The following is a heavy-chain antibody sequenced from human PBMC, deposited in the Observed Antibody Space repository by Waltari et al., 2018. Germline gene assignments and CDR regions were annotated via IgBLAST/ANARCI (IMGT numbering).Heavy chain of an antibody. D-gene: IGHD5-18*01. V-gene: IGHV3-49*04. CDR1: GFTFGDYA. CDR3: TRDQGGYSYGYSGY. Sequence: EVQLVESGGGLVQPGRSLRLSCTASGFTFGDYAMSWVRQAPGKGLERVGFIRSNAYGWTKEYAESVKGRFTIASDDSKSIAYLQMNSLKTEDTAVYYCTRDQGGYSYGYSGYWGQGTLVTVSS. J-gene: IGHJ4*02. CDR2: IRSNAYGWTK.